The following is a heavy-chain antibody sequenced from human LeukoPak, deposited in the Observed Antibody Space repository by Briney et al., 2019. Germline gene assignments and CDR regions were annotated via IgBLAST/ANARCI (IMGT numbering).Heavy chain of an antibody. CDR1: GFTVSSNY. D-gene: IGHD1-26*01. V-gene: IGHV3-53*04. CDR3: ARDLGGSYDY. CDR2: IYSGGST. J-gene: IGHJ4*02. Sequence: GGSLRLSCAASGFTVSSNYMSWVRQAPGKGLEWVSVIYSGGSTYYADSVKGRFTISRHNSKNTLYFQMNSLRAEDTAVYYCARDLGGSYDYWGQGTLVTVSS.